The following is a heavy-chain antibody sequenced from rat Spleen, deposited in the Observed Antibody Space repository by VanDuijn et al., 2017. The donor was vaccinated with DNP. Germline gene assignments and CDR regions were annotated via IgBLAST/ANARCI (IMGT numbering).Heavy chain of an antibody. CDR2: IGSPAYAP. V-gene: IGHV5S13*01. Sequence: EVQLVESGGGLVQPGRSLKLSCAASGFTFSASYMAWVRQAPAKGLEWVAYIGSPAYAPYYADSVKGRFTISRDNAKNTQYLQMDSLRSEDTATYYCAIHEGSSDFDYLGQGVMVTVSS. D-gene: IGHD1-11*01. J-gene: IGHJ2*01. CDR3: AIHEGSSDFDY. CDR1: GFTFSASY.